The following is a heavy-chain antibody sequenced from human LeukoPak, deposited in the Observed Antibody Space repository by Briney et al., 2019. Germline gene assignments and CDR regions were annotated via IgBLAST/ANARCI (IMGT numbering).Heavy chain of an antibody. V-gene: IGHV3-23*01. J-gene: IGHJ4*02. CDR2: ISGSGGST. D-gene: IGHD3-10*01. CDR3: AKSQYSFGSGSTRPLFDY. CDR1: GFTFSSYG. Sequence: GGSLRLSCAASGFTFSSYGMSWVRQAPGKGLEWVSAISGSGGSTYYADSVKGRFTISRDNSKNTLYLQMNSLRAEDTAVYYCAKSQYSFGSGSTRPLFDYWGQGTLVTVSS.